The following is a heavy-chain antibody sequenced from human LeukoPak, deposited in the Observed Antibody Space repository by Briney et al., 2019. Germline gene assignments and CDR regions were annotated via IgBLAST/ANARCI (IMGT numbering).Heavy chain of an antibody. CDR1: GFSFSAYS. J-gene: IGHJ6*03. CDR3: ARDVTCLVRGNQHYYYMDV. V-gene: IGHV3-7*01. D-gene: IGHD3-10*01. Sequence: GGSLRLSCAASGFSFSAYSMSWVRQAPGKGLEWLANMRHGESERQYVDSVKGRFTISRDNAKNSLHLLMRSLRAEDTAVYFCARDVTCLVRGNQHYYYMDVWGNGTTVTVSS. CDR2: MRHGESER.